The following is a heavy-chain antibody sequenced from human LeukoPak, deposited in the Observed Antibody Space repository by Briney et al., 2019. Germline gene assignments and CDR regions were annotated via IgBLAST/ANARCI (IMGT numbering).Heavy chain of an antibody. CDR2: INHSGST. CDR1: GGSFRGYY. D-gene: IGHD2-2*01. CDR3: ASTERCSTTCPLDY. V-gene: IGHV4-34*01. Sequence: PSETLSLTCAVYGGSFRGYYWSWIRQPPGKGLEWIGEINHSGSTNYNPSLKSRVPISLDTSMKKFSLKLNSVTAADTAVYYCASTERCSTTCPLDYWGQGTLVSVSS. J-gene: IGHJ4*02.